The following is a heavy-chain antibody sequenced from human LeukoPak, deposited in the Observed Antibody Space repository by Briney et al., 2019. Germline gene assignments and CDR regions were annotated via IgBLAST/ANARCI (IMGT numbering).Heavy chain of an antibody. Sequence: GESLKISCKGSGYSFTSYWIGWVRQMPGKGLEWMGIIYPGDSDTRYSPSFQGQVTISADKFISTAYLQWSSLKASDTAMYYCARSTEAVAGTPDLDYWGQGTLVTVSS. J-gene: IGHJ4*02. CDR1: GYSFTSYW. CDR3: ARSTEAVAGTPDLDY. D-gene: IGHD6-19*01. V-gene: IGHV5-51*01. CDR2: IYPGDSDT.